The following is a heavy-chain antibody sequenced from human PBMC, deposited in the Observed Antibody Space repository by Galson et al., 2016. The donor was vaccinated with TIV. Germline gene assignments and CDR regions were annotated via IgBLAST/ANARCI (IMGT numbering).Heavy chain of an antibody. V-gene: IGHV1-3*04. Sequence: SVKVSCKASGYTFTSYGIHWLRQAPGQRLEWMGWINTATGYTKYSQTFQDRITITRDTSASTAYRELSSLRSEDTATYYCARLGYCSSMSCFQFDPWGQGTLVSVSS. CDR3: ARLGYCSSMSCFQFDP. J-gene: IGHJ5*02. CDR2: INTATGYT. D-gene: IGHD2-2*01. CDR1: GYTFTSYG.